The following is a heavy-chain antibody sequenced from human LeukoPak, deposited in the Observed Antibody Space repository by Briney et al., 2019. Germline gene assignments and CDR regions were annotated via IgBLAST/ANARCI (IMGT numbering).Heavy chain of an antibody. CDR1: GGSISSSSYY. CDR2: IYYSGST. V-gene: IGHV4-39*07. Sequence: SETLSLTCTVSGGSISSSSYYWGWIRQPPGKGLEWIGSIYYSGSTYYNPSLKSRVTISVDTSKNQFSLNLSSVTAADTAVYYCATTIAAAGNWFDPWGQGTLVTVSS. J-gene: IGHJ5*02. D-gene: IGHD6-13*01. CDR3: ATTIAAAGNWFDP.